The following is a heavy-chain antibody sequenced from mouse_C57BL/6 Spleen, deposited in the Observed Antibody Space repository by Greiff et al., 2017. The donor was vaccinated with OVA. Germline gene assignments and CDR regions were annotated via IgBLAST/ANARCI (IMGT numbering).Heavy chain of an antibody. CDR3: AKVTTVVPYYFDY. V-gene: IGHV1-59*01. CDR1: GYTFTSYW. D-gene: IGHD1-1*01. J-gene: IGHJ2*01. Sequence: QVQLKQPGAELVRPGTSVKLSCKASGYTFTSYWMHWVKQRPGQGLEWIGVIDPSDSYTNYNQKFKGKATLTVDTSSSTAYMQLSSLTSEDSAVYYCAKVTTVVPYYFDYWGQGTTLTVSS. CDR2: IDPSDSYT.